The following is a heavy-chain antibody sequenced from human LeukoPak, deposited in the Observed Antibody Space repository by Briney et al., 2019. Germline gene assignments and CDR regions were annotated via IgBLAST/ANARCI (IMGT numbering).Heavy chain of an antibody. D-gene: IGHD5-18*01. Sequence: KPSETLSLTCTVSGGSISSYYWSWVRQPPGKGLEWIGYIYYSGSTNYNPSLKSRVTISLDTSKNQFSLKLTSVTAADTAVYFCARHGRGYTYQNWFDPWGQGTLVTVSS. CDR3: ARHGRGYTYQNWFDP. CDR1: GGSISSYY. CDR2: IYYSGST. V-gene: IGHV4-59*08. J-gene: IGHJ5*02.